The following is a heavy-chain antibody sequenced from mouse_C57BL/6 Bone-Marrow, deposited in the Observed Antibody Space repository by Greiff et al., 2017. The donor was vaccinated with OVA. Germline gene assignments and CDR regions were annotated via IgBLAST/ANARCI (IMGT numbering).Heavy chain of an antibody. Sequence: VQRVESGAELVRPGASVTLSCKASGYTFTDYEMHWVKQTPVHGLEWIGAIDPETGGTAYNQKFKGKAILTADKSSSTAYMELRSLTSEDSAVYYCTPSFYPGVWFAYWGQGTLVTVSA. V-gene: IGHV1-15*01. CDR1: GYTFTDYE. CDR3: TPSFYPGVWFAY. J-gene: IGHJ3*01. CDR2: IDPETGGT. D-gene: IGHD2-1*01.